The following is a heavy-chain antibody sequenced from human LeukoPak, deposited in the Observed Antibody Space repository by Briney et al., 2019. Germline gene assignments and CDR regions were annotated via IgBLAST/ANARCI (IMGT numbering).Heavy chain of an antibody. D-gene: IGHD3-10*02. CDR1: GFTFSNYE. CDR3: AELGITMIGGV. J-gene: IGHJ6*04. V-gene: IGHV3-48*03. CDR2: ISSSGSTI. Sequence: RGSLRLSCAASGFTFSNYEMHWVRQAPGKGLEWVSYISSSGSTIYYADSVKGRFTISRDNAKNSLYLQMNSLRAEDTAVYYCAELGITMIGGVWGKGTTVTISS.